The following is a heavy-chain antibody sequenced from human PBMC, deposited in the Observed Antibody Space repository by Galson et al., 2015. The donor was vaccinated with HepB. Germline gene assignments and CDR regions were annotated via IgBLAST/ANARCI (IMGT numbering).Heavy chain of an antibody. V-gene: IGHV3-33*01. Sequence: FSSYGMHWVRQAPGKGLEWVAVIWYDGSNKYYADSVKGRFTISRDNSKNTLYLQMNSLRAEDTAVYYCARDATMVRGVKSNYYYYYYMDVWGRGTTVTVSS. CDR1: FSSYG. CDR3: ARDATMVRGVKSNYYYYYYMDV. D-gene: IGHD3-10*01. CDR2: IWYDGSNK. J-gene: IGHJ6*03.